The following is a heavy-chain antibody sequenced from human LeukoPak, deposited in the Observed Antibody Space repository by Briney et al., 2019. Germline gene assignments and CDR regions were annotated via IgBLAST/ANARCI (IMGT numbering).Heavy chain of an antibody. Sequence: PGGSLRLSCAASGFTFNSFFLNWVRLTPGRELEWVACISQDGSETFYMDSVRGRFTISRDNTKNSLYLQMDSLRAEDTAVYYCARVPLDYYDSSGYFDYWGQGTLVTVSS. CDR2: ISQDGSET. V-gene: IGHV3-7*03. D-gene: IGHD3-22*01. J-gene: IGHJ4*02. CDR1: GFTFNSFF. CDR3: ARVPLDYYDSSGYFDY.